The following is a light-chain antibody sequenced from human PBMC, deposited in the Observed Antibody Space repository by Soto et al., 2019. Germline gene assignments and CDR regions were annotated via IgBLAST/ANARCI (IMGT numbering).Light chain of an antibody. J-gene: IGKJ1*01. CDR1: QTVTSNY. V-gene: IGKV3-20*01. Sequence: EIVLTQSPGTLSSSPGDRATLSCRASQTVTSNYLAWYQQKPGQAPRLLFFGASIRATGLPDRFSGGGSGTDFTLIISRLEPEDFAVYYCHQYGSSPGTFXQGTKVDIK. CDR2: GAS. CDR3: HQYGSSPGT.